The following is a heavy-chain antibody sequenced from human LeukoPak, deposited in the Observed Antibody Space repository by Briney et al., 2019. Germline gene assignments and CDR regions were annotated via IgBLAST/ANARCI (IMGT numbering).Heavy chain of an antibody. J-gene: IGHJ4*02. CDR3: ASSLRPYYFAY. CDR2: IYYSGST. Sequence: SETLSLTCTVSGGSISSYYWSWIRQPPGKGLEWIGYIYYSGSTNYNPSLKSRVTISVDTSKNQFSLKLSSVTAAGTAVYYCASSLRPYYFAYWGQGTLVTVSS. V-gene: IGHV4-59*01. D-gene: IGHD4-17*01. CDR1: GGSISSYY.